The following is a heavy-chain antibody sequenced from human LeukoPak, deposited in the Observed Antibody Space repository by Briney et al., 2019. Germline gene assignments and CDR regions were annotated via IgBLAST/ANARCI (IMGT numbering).Heavy chain of an antibody. CDR2: FDPEDGET. D-gene: IGHD6-6*01. V-gene: IGHV1-24*01. CDR3: ATDSSGPPNYGMDV. CDR1: GYTLTELS. J-gene: IGHJ6*02. Sequence: ASVKVSCKVSGYTLTELSMHWVRQAPGKGLEWMGGFDPEDGETIYAQKFQGRVTMTEDTSTDTAYMELSSPRSEDTAVYYCATDSSGPPNYGMDVWGQGTTVSVSS.